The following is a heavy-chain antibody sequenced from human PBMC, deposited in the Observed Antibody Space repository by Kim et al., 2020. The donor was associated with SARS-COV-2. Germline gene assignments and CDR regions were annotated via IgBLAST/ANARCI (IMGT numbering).Heavy chain of an antibody. D-gene: IGHD3-22*01. Sequence: SETLSLTCTVSGGSISSYYWSWIRQPPGKGLEWIGYIYYSGSTNYNPSLKSRVTISVDTSKNQFSLKLSSATAADTAVYYCARVHFDDSSLFDYWGQGTLVTVSS. CDR3: ARVHFDDSSLFDY. CDR2: IYYSGST. V-gene: IGHV4-59*01. J-gene: IGHJ4*02. CDR1: GGSISSYY.